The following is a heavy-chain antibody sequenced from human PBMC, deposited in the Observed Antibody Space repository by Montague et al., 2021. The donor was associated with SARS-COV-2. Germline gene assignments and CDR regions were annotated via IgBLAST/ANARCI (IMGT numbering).Heavy chain of an antibody. Sequence: SLRLSCAASGFTFNSYSMNWVRQAPGKGLEWVSSISSSSTSIYYADSVKGRFTISRVNAKNSLYLQMNSLRAEDTAVYYCARMYSSGWYENDAFDIWGQGTMVTVSS. J-gene: IGHJ3*02. CDR1: GFTFNSYS. CDR3: ARMYSSGWYENDAFDI. CDR2: ISSSSTSI. V-gene: IGHV3-21*01. D-gene: IGHD6-19*01.